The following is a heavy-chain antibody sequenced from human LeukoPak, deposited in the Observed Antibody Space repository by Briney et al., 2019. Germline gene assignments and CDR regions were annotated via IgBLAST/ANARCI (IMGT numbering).Heavy chain of an antibody. V-gene: IGHV3-43D*03. CDR3: AKALGDSGSYYFDY. J-gene: IGHJ4*02. D-gene: IGHD1-26*01. CDR1: GFTFDDYA. CDR2: ISWDGGST. Sequence: TGGSLRLSCAASGFTFDDYAMHWVRQAPGKGLEWVSLISWDGGSTYYADSVKGRFTISRDNSKNSLYLQMNSLRAEDTALYYCAKALGDSGSYYFDYWGQGTLVTVSS.